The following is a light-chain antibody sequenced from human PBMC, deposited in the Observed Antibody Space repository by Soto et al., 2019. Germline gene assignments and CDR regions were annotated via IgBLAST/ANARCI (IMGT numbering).Light chain of an antibody. CDR1: SSKIGAGYD. J-gene: IGLJ1*01. CDR2: GNS. Sequence: QSVLTQPPSVSGAPGQRVTISCTGSSSKIGAGYDVHWYQQLPGTAPKLLIYGNSNRPSGVPDRFSGSKSGTSASLAITGLQAEDEADYYCQSYDSSQSASYVFGTGTKVTVL. V-gene: IGLV1-40*01. CDR3: QSYDSSQSASYV.